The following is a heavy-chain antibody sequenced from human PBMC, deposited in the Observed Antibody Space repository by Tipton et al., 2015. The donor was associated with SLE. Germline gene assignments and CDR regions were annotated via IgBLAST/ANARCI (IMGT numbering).Heavy chain of an antibody. CDR2: ISSSGSRT. J-gene: IGHJ4*02. CDR3: ALGFAAN. V-gene: IGHV3-48*03. D-gene: IGHD3-16*01. Sequence: SLRLSCAASGFTFSSYEMSWVRQDPGKGLEWVSIISSSGSRTQYADSVKGRFTISRDNAKNSLFLQMNSLRVEDTAVYYCALGFAANWGQGTLVTVSS. CDR1: GFTFSSYE.